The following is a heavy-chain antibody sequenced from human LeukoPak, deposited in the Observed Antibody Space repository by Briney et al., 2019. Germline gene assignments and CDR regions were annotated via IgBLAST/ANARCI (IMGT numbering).Heavy chain of an antibody. J-gene: IGHJ4*02. CDR2: INTDGSST. V-gene: IGHV3-74*01. Sequence: GGSLRLSCAASGFTFSGSWMHWVRQAPGKGLVWVSRINTDGSSTIYADSVKGRFTISRDNAKNTLYLQMNSLRADDTAVYYCARPRRNYDFDYGGQGTLVTVSS. D-gene: IGHD1-7*01. CDR3: ARPRRNYDFDY. CDR1: GFTFSGSW.